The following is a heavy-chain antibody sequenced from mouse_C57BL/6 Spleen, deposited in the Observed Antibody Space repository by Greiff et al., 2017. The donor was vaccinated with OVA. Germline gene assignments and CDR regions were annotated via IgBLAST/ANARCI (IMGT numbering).Heavy chain of an antibody. CDR3: ARAVDGSYAMDY. Sequence: EVKLVESEGGLVQPGSSMKLSCTASGFTFSDYYMAWVRQVPEKGLEWVANINYDGSSTYYLDSLKSRFIISRDNAKNILYLQMSSLKSEDTATYYCARAVDGSYAMDYWGQGTSVTVSS. D-gene: IGHD2-3*01. J-gene: IGHJ4*01. V-gene: IGHV5-16*01. CDR1: GFTFSDYY. CDR2: INYDGSST.